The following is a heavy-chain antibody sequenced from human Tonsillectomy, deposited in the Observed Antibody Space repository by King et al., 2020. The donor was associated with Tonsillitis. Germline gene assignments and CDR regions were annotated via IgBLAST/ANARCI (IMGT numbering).Heavy chain of an antibody. Sequence: QLVQSGAEVKKPGESLRISCKGSGYSFTSYWISWVRQMPGKGLEWMGRIDPSDSYTNYSPSFQGHVTISADKSISTAYLQWSSLKASDTAMYYCARLERLSLYYYYMDVWGKGTTVTVSS. V-gene: IGHV5-10-1*03. CDR1: GYSFTSYW. J-gene: IGHJ6*03. CDR3: ARLERLSLYYYYMDV. D-gene: IGHD2/OR15-2a*01. CDR2: IDPSDSYT.